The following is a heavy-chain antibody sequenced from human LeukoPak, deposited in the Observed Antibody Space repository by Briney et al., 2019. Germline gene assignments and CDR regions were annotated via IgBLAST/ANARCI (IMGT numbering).Heavy chain of an antibody. CDR1: GGSISGSAYY. V-gene: IGHV4-30-2*01. Sequence: SETLSLTCIVSGGSISGSAYYWSWVRQPPGKGLEWIGYISDGGSTYYNPSLKSRVTISADRSKNQFLLKLNSVTAADTAMYYCARVDFLSITLPYYFDSWGQGTLVTVSS. J-gene: IGHJ4*02. D-gene: IGHD1-14*01. CDR3: ARVDFLSITLPYYFDS. CDR2: ISDGGST.